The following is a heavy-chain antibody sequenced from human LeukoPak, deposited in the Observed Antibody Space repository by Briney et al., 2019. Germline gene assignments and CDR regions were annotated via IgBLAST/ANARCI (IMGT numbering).Heavy chain of an antibody. J-gene: IGHJ4*02. CDR2: INAGTAYT. D-gene: IGHD2-15*01. Sequence: ASVKVSCKAPGYTFTTYAMHWVRQAPGQRLEWMGWINAGTAYTKYSQKFQGRVTFTRDTSASTAYMELSSLRSEDTAVYYCAREYCSGGSCYPWSYWGQGTLVTVSS. V-gene: IGHV1-3*01. CDR1: GYTFTTYA. CDR3: AREYCSGGSCYPWSY.